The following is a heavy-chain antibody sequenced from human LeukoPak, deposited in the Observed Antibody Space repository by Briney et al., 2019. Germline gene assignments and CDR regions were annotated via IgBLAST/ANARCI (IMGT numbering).Heavy chain of an antibody. J-gene: IGHJ6*03. CDR3: ARALGIAAPYYYYYMDV. CDR2: INPNSGGT. CDR1: GYTFTGYY. D-gene: IGHD6-13*01. V-gene: IGHV1-2*02. Sequence: ASVKVSCKASGYTFTGYYMHWVRQAPGQGLEWMGWINPNSGGTNYAQKFQGRVTMTRDTSISTAYMELSRLRSDDTAVYYCARALGIAAPYYYYYMDVWGKGTTVTVSS.